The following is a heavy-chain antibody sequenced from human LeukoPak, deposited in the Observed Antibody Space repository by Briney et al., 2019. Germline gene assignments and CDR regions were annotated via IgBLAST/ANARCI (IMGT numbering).Heavy chain of an antibody. CDR1: GGSISSGGYS. CDR2: IYYSGST. D-gene: IGHD5-12*01. Sequence: SQTLSLTCAVSGGSISSGGYSWSWIRQPPGKGLEWIGYIYYSGSTNYNPSLKSRVTISVDTSKNQFSLKLSSVTAADTAVYYCASGKTSGYELDWGQGTLVTVSS. V-gene: IGHV4-30-4*07. CDR3: ASGKTSGYELD. J-gene: IGHJ4*02.